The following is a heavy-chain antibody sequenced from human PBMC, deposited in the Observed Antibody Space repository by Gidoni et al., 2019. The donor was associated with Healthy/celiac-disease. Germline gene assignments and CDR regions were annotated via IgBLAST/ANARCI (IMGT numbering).Heavy chain of an antibody. V-gene: IGHV1-8*01. CDR1: GYTFTSYD. J-gene: IGHJ6*02. D-gene: IGHD2-2*01. CDR2: MNPNSGNT. CDR3: ARGKILYCSSTSCYSFIRHGMDV. Sequence: QVQLVQSGAEVKKPGASVKVSCKASGYTFTSYDINWVRPATGQGLEWMGWMNPNSGNTGYAQKFQGRVTMTRNTSISTAYMELSSLRSEDTAVYYCARGKILYCSSTSCYSFIRHGMDVWGQGTTVTVSS.